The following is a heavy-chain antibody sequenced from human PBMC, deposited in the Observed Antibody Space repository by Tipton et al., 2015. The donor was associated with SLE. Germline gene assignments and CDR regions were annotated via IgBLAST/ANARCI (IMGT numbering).Heavy chain of an antibody. D-gene: IGHD6-6*01. J-gene: IGHJ6*02. V-gene: IGHV4-59*08. Sequence: LSLTCTVSDDSIFTYYWSWIRQPPGKGLEWIGYTFYRGNTDYNPSLKSRVTISLDTSKNQFSLKLSSVTAADTALYFCARHLGAARSPWYYFYGMDVWGQGTTVTVSS. CDR2: TFYRGNT. CDR1: DDSIFTYY. CDR3: ARHLGAARSPWYYFYGMDV.